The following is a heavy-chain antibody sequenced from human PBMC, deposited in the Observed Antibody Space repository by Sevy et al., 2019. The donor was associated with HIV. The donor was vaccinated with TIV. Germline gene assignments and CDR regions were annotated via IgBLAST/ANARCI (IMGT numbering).Heavy chain of an antibody. CDR3: ARGDYYGSLYYFDY. CDR1: GFTVSSNY. D-gene: IGHD3-10*01. V-gene: IGHV3-21*01. Sequence: GGSLRLSCAASGFTVSSNYMSWVRQAPGKGLEWVSYFSSHSSYIHYADSVKGRFTISRDNAKNSLFLQMDSLRADDTAVYYCARGDYYGSLYYFDYWGQGALVTVSS. CDR2: FSSHSSYI. J-gene: IGHJ4*02.